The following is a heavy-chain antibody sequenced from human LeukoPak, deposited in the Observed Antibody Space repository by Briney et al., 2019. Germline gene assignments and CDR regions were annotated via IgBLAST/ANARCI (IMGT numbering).Heavy chain of an antibody. CDR1: GFTFSSYA. V-gene: IGHV3-23*01. CDR2: ISGSGDTT. D-gene: IGHD3-22*01. Sequence: PGGSLRLSCGASGFTFSSYAMSWVRQAPGKGLEWVSAISGSGDTTYYADSVKGRFTISRDNSKNTLYLQLNSLRAEDTAVYYCAKAHVILVVVITTSFDYWGQGTLVTVSS. J-gene: IGHJ4*02. CDR3: AKAHVILVVVITTSFDY.